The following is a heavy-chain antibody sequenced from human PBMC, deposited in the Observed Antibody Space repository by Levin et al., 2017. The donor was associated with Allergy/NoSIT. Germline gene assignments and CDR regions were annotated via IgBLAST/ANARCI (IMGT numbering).Heavy chain of an antibody. Sequence: SETLSLTCAVYGGSFSGYYWSWIRQPPGKGLEWIGEINHSGSTNYNPSLKSRVTISVDTSKNQFSLKLSSVTAADTAVYDCARAAAAGLYYDYGMDVWGQGTTVTVSS. CDR1: GGSFSGYY. CDR2: INHSGST. D-gene: IGHD6-13*01. J-gene: IGHJ6*02. CDR3: ARAAAAGLYYDYGMDV. V-gene: IGHV4-34*01.